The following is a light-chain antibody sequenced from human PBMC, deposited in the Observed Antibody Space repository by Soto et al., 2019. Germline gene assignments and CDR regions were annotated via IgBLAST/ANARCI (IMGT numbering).Light chain of an antibody. CDR1: ESVSSYS. J-gene: IGKJ4*01. Sequence: IVWTHWPVTLSVSPGERATLSCRASESVSSYSLAWYQEKPGQAPRLLIYGASSRATGIPDRFSGSGSGTDFTLTISRLEPEDFAVHYCRQYGRSLGFAFGGGTKVDIK. CDR2: GAS. V-gene: IGKV3-20*01. CDR3: RQYGRSLGFA.